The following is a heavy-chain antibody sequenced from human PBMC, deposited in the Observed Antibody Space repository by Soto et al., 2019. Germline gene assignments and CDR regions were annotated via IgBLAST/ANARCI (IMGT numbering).Heavy chain of an antibody. Sequence: PGGSLRLSCAASGFSFSTCWIHWVRQDPEKGLVWVSRIKEDGSITNYADSVKGRFTISRDNAKNTVYLQMNSLTGEDTAVYYCARGAYGAYYVDSWGQGTLVTVSS. V-gene: IGHV3-74*01. CDR1: GFSFSTCW. J-gene: IGHJ4*02. CDR2: IKEDGSIT. CDR3: ARGAYGAYYVDS. D-gene: IGHD3-16*01.